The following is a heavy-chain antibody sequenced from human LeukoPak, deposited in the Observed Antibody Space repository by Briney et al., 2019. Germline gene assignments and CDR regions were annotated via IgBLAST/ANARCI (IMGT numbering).Heavy chain of an antibody. CDR2: IKSKTDGGTT. V-gene: IGHV3-15*01. J-gene: IGHJ6*03. D-gene: IGHD6-13*01. CDR3: TTDLVSRQQLVERYYYYYMDV. Sequence: GGSLRLSCAASGFTFSNAWMSWVRQAPGKGLEWVGRIKSKTDGGTTDYAAPVKGRFTISRDDSKNTLYLQMNSLKTEDTAVYYCTTDLVSRQQLVERYYYYYMDVWGKGTTVTISS. CDR1: GFTFSNAW.